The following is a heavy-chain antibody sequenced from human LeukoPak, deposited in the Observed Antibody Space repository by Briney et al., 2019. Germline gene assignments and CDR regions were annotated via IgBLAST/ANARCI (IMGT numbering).Heavy chain of an antibody. J-gene: IGHJ3*02. CDR2: INPNRGST. Sequence: GASVKVSCKASGYTFTSYYMYWVRQAPGQGLEWMGIINPNRGSTSYAQKFQGRVTMTEDTSTDTAYMELSSLRSEDTAVYYCATGLHHRGHAFDIWGQGTMVTVSS. D-gene: IGHD5-18*01. V-gene: IGHV1-46*01. CDR3: ATGLHHRGHAFDI. CDR1: GYTFTSYY.